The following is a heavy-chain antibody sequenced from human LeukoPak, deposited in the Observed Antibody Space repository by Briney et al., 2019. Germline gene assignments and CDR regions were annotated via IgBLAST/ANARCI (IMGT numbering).Heavy chain of an antibody. V-gene: IGHV3-74*01. CDR1: GFTFSSYW. J-gene: IGHJ3*02. Sequence: GGSLRLSCAASGFTFSSYWMHWVRQAPGKGLVWVSRNNSDGSSTSYADSVKGRFTISRDNAKNTLYLQMNSLRAEDTAVYYCARVPWEYSRAFDIWGQGTMVTVSS. CDR3: ARVPWEYSRAFDI. D-gene: IGHD1-26*01. CDR2: NNSDGSST.